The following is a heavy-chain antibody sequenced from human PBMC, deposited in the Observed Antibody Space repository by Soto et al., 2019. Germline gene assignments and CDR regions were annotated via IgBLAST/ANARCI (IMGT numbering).Heavy chain of an antibody. V-gene: IGHV4-39*01. CDR3: AGQEPMVRGGNFDY. J-gene: IGHJ4*02. CDR2: IYYSGST. D-gene: IGHD3-10*01. Sequence: QLQLQESGPGLVKPSETLSLTCTVSGGSISSSSYYWGWIRQPPGKGLEWIGSIYYSGSTYYNPSLKSRVTISGDTAKNQFSLKLSSVTAADTAVYYCAGQEPMVRGGNFDYWGQGTLVTVSS. CDR1: GGSISSSSYY.